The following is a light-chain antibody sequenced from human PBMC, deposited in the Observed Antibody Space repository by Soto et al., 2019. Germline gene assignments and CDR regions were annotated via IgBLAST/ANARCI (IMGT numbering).Light chain of an antibody. CDR3: AAWDDSLSGYV. Sequence: QSVLNQPPSASGTPGQRVTISCSGSSSSIGSNYVYWYLQLPGTAPKLLIYPNNQRPSGVPDRFSGSKSGTSASLAISGLRSEDEADYYCAAWDDSLSGYVFGTGTKLTVL. CDR2: PNN. CDR1: SSSIGSNY. J-gene: IGLJ1*01. V-gene: IGLV1-47*01.